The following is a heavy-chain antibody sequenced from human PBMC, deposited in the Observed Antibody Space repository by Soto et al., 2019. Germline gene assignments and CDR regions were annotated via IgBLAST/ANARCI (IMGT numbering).Heavy chain of an antibody. CDR3: ARLSIAAAGTGWFDP. Sequence: EVQLVQSGAEVKKPGESLRISCKGSGYSFTSYWISWVRQMPGKGLEWMGRIDPSDSYTNYSPSFQGHVTISADKSISTAYMQWSSLKAADTAMYYCARLSIAAAGTGWFDPWGQGTLVTVSS. CDR2: IDPSDSYT. J-gene: IGHJ5*02. V-gene: IGHV5-10-1*03. D-gene: IGHD6-13*01. CDR1: GYSFTSYW.